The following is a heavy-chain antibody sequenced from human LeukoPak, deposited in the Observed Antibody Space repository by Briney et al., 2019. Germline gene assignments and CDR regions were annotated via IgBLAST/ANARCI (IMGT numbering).Heavy chain of an antibody. CDR2: IHYSGST. CDR1: GGSISSYY. V-gene: IGHV4-59*01. Sequence: PSETLSHTCTVSGGSISSYYWSWIRQSPGKGLEWIGYIHYSGSTNYNPSLKSRVTISVDTSKNQFSLRLNSVTAADTALYYCARGSRGGYNWFDPWGQGTLVIVSS. D-gene: IGHD3-16*01. CDR3: ARGSRGGYNWFDP. J-gene: IGHJ5*02.